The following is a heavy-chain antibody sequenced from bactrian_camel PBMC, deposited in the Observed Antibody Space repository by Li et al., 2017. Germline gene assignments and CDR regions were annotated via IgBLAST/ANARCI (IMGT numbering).Heavy chain of an antibody. V-gene: IGHV3S55*01. CDR1: GFTFGDGD. J-gene: IGHJ4*01. Sequence: VESGGGSVQAGGSVTLSCTASGFTFGDGDVAWYRQAPGNECELVSSISSDGSTYYADSVKGRFTISRDNAKNTIYLQMNSVKMEDTAVYFGAAESGPRLYKSDYALNYCGGQGTQVTVS. D-gene: IGHD4*01. CDR3: AAESGPRLYKSDYALNYC. CDR2: ISSDGST.